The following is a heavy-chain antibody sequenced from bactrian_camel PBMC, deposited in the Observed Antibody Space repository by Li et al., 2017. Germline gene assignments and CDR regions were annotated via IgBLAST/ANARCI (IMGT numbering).Heavy chain of an antibody. Sequence: DVQLVESGGGLVQPGGSLRLSCVASGIAFSRYHVAWFRQAPGEEREGVAAIDSDSTTTIYADSVKGRFTISQDNTKNTWYLQMNILKPEDTAMYYCAAQAWTLTGGIHDYWGQGTQVTVS. D-gene: IGHD7*01. CDR1: GIAFSRYH. J-gene: IGHJ4*01. V-gene: IGHV3S40*01. CDR2: IDSDSTTT. CDR3: AAQAWTLTGGIHDY.